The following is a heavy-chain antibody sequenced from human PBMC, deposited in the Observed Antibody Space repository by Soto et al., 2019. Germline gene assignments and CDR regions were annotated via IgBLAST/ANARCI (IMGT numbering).Heavy chain of an antibody. J-gene: IGHJ4*02. V-gene: IGHV4-38-2*02. D-gene: IGHD1-1*01. CDR2: IYPSVSS. CDR3: AREKVGTTFFDN. CDR1: GFAISRGYY. Sequence: SETLSLTCSVSGFAISRGYYWSWVRQPPGKGLEWIGSIYPSVSSYHDPSLATRLRLSIDTSKNQFTLNLTSVTAADTALYFCAREKVGTTFFDNWGQGIQVTAPQ.